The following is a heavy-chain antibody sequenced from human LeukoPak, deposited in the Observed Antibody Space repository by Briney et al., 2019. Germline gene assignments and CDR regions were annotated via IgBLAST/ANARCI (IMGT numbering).Heavy chain of an antibody. Sequence: GGSLRLSCTASGFTFGDYAMSWVRQAPGKGLEWVGFIRSKAYGGTTEYAASVKGRFTISRDDSKSIAYLQMNSLKTEDTAVYYCTRGGYCSSTSCYDLDHWGQGTLVTVSS. D-gene: IGHD2-2*01. V-gene: IGHV3-49*04. CDR1: GFTFGDYA. J-gene: IGHJ4*02. CDR3: TRGGYCSSTSCYDLDH. CDR2: IRSKAYGGTT.